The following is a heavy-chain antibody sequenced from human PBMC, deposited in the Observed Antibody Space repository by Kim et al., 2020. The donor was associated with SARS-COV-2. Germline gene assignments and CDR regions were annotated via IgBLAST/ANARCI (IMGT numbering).Heavy chain of an antibody. J-gene: IGHJ4*02. V-gene: IGHV3-23*01. D-gene: IGHD1-7*01. CDR3: AKTGVSITGTIFDYFDY. Sequence: VKGRFTISRDNSKNTLYLQMNSLRAEDTAVYYCAKTGVSITGTIFDYFDYWGQGTLVTVSS.